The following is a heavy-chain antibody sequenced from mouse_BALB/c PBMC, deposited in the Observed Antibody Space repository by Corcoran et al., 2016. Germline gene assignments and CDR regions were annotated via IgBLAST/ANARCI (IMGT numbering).Heavy chain of an antibody. V-gene: IGHV14-3*02. CDR1: GFNIKDTY. Sequence: EVQLQQSGAELVKTGASVKLSCTASGFNIKDTYMHWVKQRTEQGLEWIGRIDPANGNTKYDPKFQGKATITAATSSNTAYLHLSRLTSEDTAVYYCAYCDYWDQGSPLTLSS. CDR3: AYCDY. J-gene: IGHJ2*01. CDR2: IDPANGNT.